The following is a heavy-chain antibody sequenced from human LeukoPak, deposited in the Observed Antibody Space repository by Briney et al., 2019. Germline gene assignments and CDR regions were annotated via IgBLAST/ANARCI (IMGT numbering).Heavy chain of an antibody. CDR1: GGSISSDNYY. CDR3: ASPPAGLGGYFHY. J-gene: IGHJ4*02. D-gene: IGHD6-19*01. CDR2: IYYSGST. Sequence: SETLSLTCTVSGGSISSDNYYWGWIRQPPGKGLEWIGSIYYSGSTYYNPSLKSRVTISVDTSKNQTSLKLSSVTAADTAVYYCASPPAGLGGYFHYWGQGTLVTVSS. V-gene: IGHV4-39*01.